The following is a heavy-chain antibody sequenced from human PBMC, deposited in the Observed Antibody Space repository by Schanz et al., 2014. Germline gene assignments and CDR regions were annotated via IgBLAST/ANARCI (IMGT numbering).Heavy chain of an antibody. CDR3: ARGIGGYGANNYFDY. J-gene: IGHJ4*02. CDR2: INTGSGDT. D-gene: IGHD5-12*01. V-gene: IGHV1-3*04. CDR1: EYSFTSYS. Sequence: QVHLVQSGAEVKRPGASVKVSCKASEYSFTSYSMHWVRQAPGQRLEWMGWINTGSGDTKYSQNFQGRLTITRDTSASTAYMELSSLRSEDTAVYSCARGIGGYGANNYFDYWGQGTLVTVSS.